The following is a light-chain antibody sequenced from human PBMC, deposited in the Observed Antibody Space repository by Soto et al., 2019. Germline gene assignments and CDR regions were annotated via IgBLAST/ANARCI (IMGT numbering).Light chain of an antibody. CDR1: QSVSSSY. CDR3: QQYGSSHT. Sequence: EIVLTQSPGTLSLSPGERATLSCRASQSVSSSYLAWYQQKPGQAPRLLIYGASSRATGIPDRFSGSGSGTDFTLTISRLEPEDFAVYYCQQYGSSHTFXQGTRMEIK. J-gene: IGKJ5*01. CDR2: GAS. V-gene: IGKV3-20*01.